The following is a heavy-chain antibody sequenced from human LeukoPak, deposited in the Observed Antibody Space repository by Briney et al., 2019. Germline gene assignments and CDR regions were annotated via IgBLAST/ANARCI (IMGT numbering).Heavy chain of an antibody. CDR3: ARDRRCYAPDSPPGDDFDY. V-gene: IGHV3-74*01. CDR2: IDGDGSII. Sequence: PGGSLRLSCAASGFTFSHSWMHWVRQAPGKGLVWVSRIDGDGSIINYADSVKGRFTISRDNAKNTVFLQMNSLRVEDTAVYYCARDRRCYAPDSPPGDDFDYWAKEPLVTFPS. J-gene: IGHJ4*02. D-gene: IGHD3-16*01. CDR1: GFTFSHSW.